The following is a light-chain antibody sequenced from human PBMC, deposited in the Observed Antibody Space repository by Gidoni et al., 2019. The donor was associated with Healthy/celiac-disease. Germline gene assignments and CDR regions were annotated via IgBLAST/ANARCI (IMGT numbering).Light chain of an antibody. Sequence: QSVLTQPPSASGPPGQRVTISCSGSSSNIGSNTVNWYQQLPGTAPKLLIYRNNQRPSGVPDRFSGSKSGTSASLAISGLQSEDEADYYCAAWDDSLNGVVFGGGTKLXV. CDR2: RNN. CDR3: AAWDDSLNGVV. V-gene: IGLV1-44*01. CDR1: SSNIGSNT. J-gene: IGLJ2*01.